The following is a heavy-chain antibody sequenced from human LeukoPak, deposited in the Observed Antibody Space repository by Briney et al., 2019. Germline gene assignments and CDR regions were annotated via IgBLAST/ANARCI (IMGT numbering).Heavy chain of an antibody. CDR3: AKDQGITGTPPNYYYYYGMDV. Sequence: GGSLRLSCAASGFPFAPFWMTWVRQAPGKGPEFVATMNRDGSEVAYGNSVRGRFTISRDNAKNSLYLQMYSLRAEDTAVYYCAKDQGITGTPPNYYYYYGMDVWGQGTTVTVSS. CDR1: GFPFAPFW. J-gene: IGHJ6*02. D-gene: IGHD1-20*01. CDR2: MNRDGSEV. V-gene: IGHV3-7*05.